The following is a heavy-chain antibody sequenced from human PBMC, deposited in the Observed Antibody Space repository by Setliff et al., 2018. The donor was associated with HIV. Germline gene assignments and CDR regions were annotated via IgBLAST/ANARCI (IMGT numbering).Heavy chain of an antibody. Sequence: PGGSLRLSCAASGFTFSSYWMHWVRQAPGKGLVWVFGMNTDGSSTRYADSVKGRFTISRDNAKNKLYLQMNSLSADDTAVYYCVRGSGYYYFDNWGQGALVTVS. D-gene: IGHD3-22*01. J-gene: IGHJ4*02. CDR2: MNTDGSST. V-gene: IGHV3-74*01. CDR3: VRGSGYYYFDN. CDR1: GFTFSSYW.